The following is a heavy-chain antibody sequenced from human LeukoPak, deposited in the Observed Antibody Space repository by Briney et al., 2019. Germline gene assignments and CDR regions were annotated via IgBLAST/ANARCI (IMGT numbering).Heavy chain of an antibody. CDR1: GFTFSSYA. CDR3: ARGPVSSSGFFAY. V-gene: IGHV3-48*04. CDR2: ISSSGGTI. J-gene: IGHJ4*02. Sequence: GGSLRLSCAASGFTFSSYAMSWVRQAPGKGLEWVSYISSSGGTISYADSVKGRFTISRDNAKKSLYLQMNSLRAEDTAVYYCARGPVSSSGFFAYWGQGTLVTVSS. D-gene: IGHD6-19*01.